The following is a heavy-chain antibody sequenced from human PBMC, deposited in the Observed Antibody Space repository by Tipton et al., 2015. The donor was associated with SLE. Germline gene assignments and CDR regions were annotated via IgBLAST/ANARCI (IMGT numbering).Heavy chain of an antibody. D-gene: IGHD6-6*01. Sequence: SLRLSCAASGFTFDDYAMHWVRQAPGKGLEWVSLISWDGGSTYYADSVKGRFTISRDNSKNSLYLQMNSLGAEDTALYYCAKSGSSSGPFDYWGQGTLVTVSS. CDR2: ISWDGGST. CDR1: GFTFDDYA. J-gene: IGHJ4*02. V-gene: IGHV3-43D*04. CDR3: AKSGSSSGPFDY.